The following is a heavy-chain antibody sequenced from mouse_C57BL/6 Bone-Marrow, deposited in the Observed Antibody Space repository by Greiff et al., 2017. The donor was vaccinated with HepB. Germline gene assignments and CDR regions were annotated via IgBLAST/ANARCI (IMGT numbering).Heavy chain of an antibody. D-gene: IGHD1-2*01. Sequence: VQLQQSGAELARPGASVKLSCKASGYTFTSYGISWVKQRPGQGLEWIGEIYPRCGNTYYNEKFKGKATLTADKSSSTVYMELRSLTSEDSAVYFYVPTTASPPFAYWGQGTLVTVSA. CDR3: VPTTASPPFAY. V-gene: IGHV1-81*01. J-gene: IGHJ3*01. CDR2: IYPRCGNT. CDR1: GYTFTSYG.